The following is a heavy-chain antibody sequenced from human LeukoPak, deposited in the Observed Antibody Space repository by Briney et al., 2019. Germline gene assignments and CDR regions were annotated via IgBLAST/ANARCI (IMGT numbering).Heavy chain of an antibody. CDR2: ISYDGSNK. CDR3: ARPLDTVTTESFGY. D-gene: IGHD4-17*01. J-gene: IGHJ4*02. CDR1: GFTFSSYA. V-gene: IGHV3-30-3*01. Sequence: PGGSLRLSCAASGFTFSSYAMHWVRQAPGKGLEWVAVISYDGSNKYYADSVKGRFTISRDNSKNTLYLQMNSLRAEDTAVYYCARPLDTVTTESFGYWGQGTLVTVSS.